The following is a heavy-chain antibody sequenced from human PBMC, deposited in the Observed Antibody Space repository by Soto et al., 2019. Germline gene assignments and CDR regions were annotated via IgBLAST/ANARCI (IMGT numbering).Heavy chain of an antibody. CDR1: GGSVSSGIYF. Sequence: SETLSLTCTVSGGSVSSGIYFWSGIRQPPGKGLEWIGYIYYSGSTNYNPSLKSRVTISVNTSKNQFSLKVNSVTAADTAVYYRARDNYGDYGGDAFDLWGQGTMVTVSS. V-gene: IGHV4-61*01. D-gene: IGHD4-17*01. CDR3: ARDNYGDYGGDAFDL. J-gene: IGHJ3*01. CDR2: IYYSGST.